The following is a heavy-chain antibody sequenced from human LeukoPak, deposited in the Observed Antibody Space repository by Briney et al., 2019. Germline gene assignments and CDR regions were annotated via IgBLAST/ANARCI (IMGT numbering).Heavy chain of an antibody. CDR2: ISSTTKTI. CDR3: ARGTVAGGYYFDY. V-gene: IGHV3-48*02. Sequence: GGSLRLAWAASGFTFSTYSMNCVRQAPGDGLECVIYISSTTKTIYYADSVKGRFAISRDSAKNSLFLQMNSLRDADTAVYYCARGTVAGGYYFDYWGQGSLVTVSS. D-gene: IGHD6-19*01. J-gene: IGHJ4*02. CDR1: GFTFSTYS.